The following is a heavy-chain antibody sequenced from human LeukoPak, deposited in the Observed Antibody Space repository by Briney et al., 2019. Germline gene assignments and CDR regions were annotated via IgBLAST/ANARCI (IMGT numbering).Heavy chain of an antibody. D-gene: IGHD2-8*01. V-gene: IGHV3-30-3*01. CDR3: AKDHGASVYATIDY. CDR1: GFTFSSYA. CDR2: ISYDGSNK. J-gene: IGHJ4*02. Sequence: PGRSLRLSCAASGFTFSSYAMHWVRQAPGKGLEWVAVISYDGSNKYYADSVKGRFTISRDNSKNTLYLQMSSLRAEDTALYYCAKDHGASVYATIDYWGQGTLVTVSS.